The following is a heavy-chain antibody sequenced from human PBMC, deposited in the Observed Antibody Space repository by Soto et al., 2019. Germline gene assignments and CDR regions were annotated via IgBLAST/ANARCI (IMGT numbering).Heavy chain of an antibody. V-gene: IGHV1-2*04. D-gene: IGHD3-10*01. CDR1: GYTFTGYY. Sequence: ASVKVSCKASGYTFTGYYMHWVRQAPGQGLEWMGWINPNSGGTNYAQKFQGWVTMTRDTSISTAYMELSRLRSDDTAVYYCARGGSGSYFYYYYGMDAWGQGTTVTVSS. J-gene: IGHJ6*02. CDR2: INPNSGGT. CDR3: ARGGSGSYFYYYYGMDA.